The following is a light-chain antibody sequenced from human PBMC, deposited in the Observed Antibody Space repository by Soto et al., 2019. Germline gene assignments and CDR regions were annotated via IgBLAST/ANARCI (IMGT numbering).Light chain of an antibody. CDR3: QSYDSSLSGSRV. V-gene: IGLV1-40*01. J-gene: IGLJ3*02. CDR1: SSNIGAGYD. CDR2: GNS. Sequence: QAVLTQPPSXSGAXGXXXXXSCTGSSSNIGAGYDVHWYQQLPGTAPKLLIYGNSNRPSGVPDRFSGSKSGTSASLAITGLQAEDEADYYCQSYDSSLSGSRVFGGGTQLTVL.